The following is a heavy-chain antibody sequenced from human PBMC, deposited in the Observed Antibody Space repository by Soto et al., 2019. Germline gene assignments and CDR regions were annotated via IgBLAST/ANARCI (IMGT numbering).Heavy chain of an antibody. J-gene: IGHJ6*02. CDR1: GFTFSSYG. CDR2: IWYDGSNK. D-gene: IGHD6-25*01. V-gene: IGHV3-33*01. CDR3: ARRPGIAARYGMDV. Sequence: QVQLVESGGGVVQPGRSLRLSCAASGFTFSSYGMHWVRQAPGKGLEWVAVIWYDGSNKYYAGSVKGRFTISRDNSKNTLYLQMNSLRAEDTAVYYWARRPGIAARYGMDVWGQGTTVTVSS.